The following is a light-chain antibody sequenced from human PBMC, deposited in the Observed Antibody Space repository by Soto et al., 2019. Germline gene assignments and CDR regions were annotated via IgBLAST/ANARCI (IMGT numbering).Light chain of an antibody. CDR3: QQDGSSPSKMYT. Sequence: EIVLTQSPGTLSLSPGERATLSCRASQSVSSSYLAWYQQKPGQASRLLIYGASNRATAIPDRFSGSGSGTDFTLTISRLEPEDFAVYYCQQDGSSPSKMYTFGQGTKLEIK. V-gene: IGKV3-20*01. CDR1: QSVSSSY. CDR2: GAS. J-gene: IGKJ2*01.